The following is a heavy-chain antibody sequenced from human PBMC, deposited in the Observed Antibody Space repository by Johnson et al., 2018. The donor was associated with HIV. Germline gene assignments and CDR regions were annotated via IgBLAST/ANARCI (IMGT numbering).Heavy chain of an antibody. CDR2: INWNGGST. CDR3: AREDVSSGYAGTFDI. CDR1: GFTFDDFG. V-gene: IGHV3-20*04. J-gene: IGHJ3*02. D-gene: IGHD5-12*01. Sequence: VQLVESGGGVVRPGGSLRLSCAASGFTFDDFGMNWVRQTPGKGLDWVSGINWNGGSTDYAGSVKGRFTISRDISTNTVYLQMNSLSPEDTAVYYCAREDVSSGYAGTFDIWGQGTLVTVSS.